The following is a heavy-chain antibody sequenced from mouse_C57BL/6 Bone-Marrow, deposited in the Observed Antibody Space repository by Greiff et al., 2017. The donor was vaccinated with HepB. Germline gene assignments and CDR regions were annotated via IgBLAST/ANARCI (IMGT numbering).Heavy chain of an antibody. CDR1: GYAFSSYW. CDR2: IYPGDGDT. Sequence: VKLMESGAELVKPGASVKISCKASGYAFSSYWMNWVKQRPGKGLEWIGQIYPGDGDTNYNGKFKGTATLTADKSSSTAYMQLSSLTSEDSAVYFCARPFGSSYDYWGQGTTLTVSS. J-gene: IGHJ2*01. V-gene: IGHV1-80*01. D-gene: IGHD1-1*01. CDR3: ARPFGSSYDY.